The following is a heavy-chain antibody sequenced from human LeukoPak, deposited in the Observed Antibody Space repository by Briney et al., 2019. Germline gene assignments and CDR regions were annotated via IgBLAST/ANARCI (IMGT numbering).Heavy chain of an antibody. D-gene: IGHD5-18*01. J-gene: IGHJ4*02. CDR1: GFTFSNAW. CDR3: ARDIQPEPYFDY. Sequence: PGGSLRLSCAASGFTFSNAWMSWVRQAPGKGLEWVANIKQDGSEKDYVDSVKGRFTISRDNAKNSLYLQMNSLRAEDTAVYYCARDIQPEPYFDYWGQGTLVTVSS. CDR2: IKQDGSEK. V-gene: IGHV3-7*01.